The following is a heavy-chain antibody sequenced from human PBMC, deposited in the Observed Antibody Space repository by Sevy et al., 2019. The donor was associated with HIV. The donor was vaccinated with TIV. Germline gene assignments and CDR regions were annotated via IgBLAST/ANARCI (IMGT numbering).Heavy chain of an antibody. CDR1: GYTFTSYG. CDR2: ISAYNGNT. Sequence: ASVKVSCKASGYTFTSYGISWVRQAPGQGLEWMGWISAYNGNTNYGEKLQGRVTMTTDTSTSTAYMELRSLRSDDTAVYYCARRSGPYYGSGSYHFDYWGQGTLVTVSS. CDR3: ARRSGPYYGSGSYHFDY. V-gene: IGHV1-18*01. D-gene: IGHD3-10*01. J-gene: IGHJ4*02.